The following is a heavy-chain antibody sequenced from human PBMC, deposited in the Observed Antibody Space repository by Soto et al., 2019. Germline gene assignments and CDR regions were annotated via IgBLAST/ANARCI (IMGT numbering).Heavy chain of an antibody. Sequence: GESLKISCNGSGYSFAGYWITWVRQKPGKGLEWMGRIDPSDSQTYYSPSFRGHVTISATKSITTVFLQWSSLRASDTAMYYCARQIYDSDTGPNLHYYFDSWGQGTPVTVSS. V-gene: IGHV5-10-1*01. D-gene: IGHD3-22*01. CDR1: GYSFAGYW. CDR3: ARQIYDSDTGPNLHYYFDS. J-gene: IGHJ4*02. CDR2: IDPSDSQT.